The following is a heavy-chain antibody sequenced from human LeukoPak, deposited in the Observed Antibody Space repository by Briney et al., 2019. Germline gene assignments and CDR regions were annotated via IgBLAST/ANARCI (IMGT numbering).Heavy chain of an antibody. CDR3: AREGSDYYGSGSYPY. CDR1: GGSISSGGYS. J-gene: IGHJ4*02. Sequence: SQTLSLTCAVSGGSISSGGYSWSWIRQPPGKGLEWIGYIYHSGSTYYNPSLKSRVTISVDRSKNQFSLKLSSVTAADTAVYYCAREGSDYYGSGSYPYWGQGTLVTVSS. CDR2: IYHSGST. V-gene: IGHV4-30-2*01. D-gene: IGHD3-10*01.